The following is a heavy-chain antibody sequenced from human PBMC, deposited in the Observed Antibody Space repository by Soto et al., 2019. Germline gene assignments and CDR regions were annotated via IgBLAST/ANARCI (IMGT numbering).Heavy chain of an antibody. D-gene: IGHD4-17*01. CDR1: GGSISSYY. J-gene: IGHJ4*02. V-gene: IGHV4-59*01. CDR3: ASRLVTTWAKPDYFDY. CDR2: IYYSGST. Sequence: SETLSLTCTVSGGSISSYYWSWIRQPPGKGLEWIGYIYYSGSTNYNPSLKSRVTISVDTSKNQFSLKLSSVTAADTAVYYCASRLVTTWAKPDYFDYWGQGTLVTVSS.